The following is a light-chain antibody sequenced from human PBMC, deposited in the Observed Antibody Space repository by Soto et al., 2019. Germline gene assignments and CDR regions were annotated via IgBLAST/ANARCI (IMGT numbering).Light chain of an antibody. CDR1: QSVSIY. Sequence: DVQMTQSPSSLSASVGDRVTITCRASQSVSIYLNWYQQKPGKAPNLLISAASSLQNGVPSRFRGSGSGKDFTLTISGLQPEDFANYYCQQSYSTPPWTLAQGTHVDIK. J-gene: IGKJ1*01. V-gene: IGKV1-39*01. CDR2: AAS. CDR3: QQSYSTPPWT.